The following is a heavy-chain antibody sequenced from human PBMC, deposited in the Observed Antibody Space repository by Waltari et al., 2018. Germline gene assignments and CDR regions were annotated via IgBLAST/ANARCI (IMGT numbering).Heavy chain of an antibody. D-gene: IGHD2-8*01. Sequence: EVQLVESGGGLIQPGGSLRLSCAASGFTVNKNYMNWVRQAPGKGVGWVSVIYSGGNTYYADSLKGRFTISRDNSKNTLYLQMNSLRVDDTAVYFCARGCIDHRCYIEKWGQGTLVTVSS. CDR3: ARGCIDHRCYIEK. J-gene: IGHJ4*02. CDR2: IYSGGNT. CDR1: GFTVNKNY. V-gene: IGHV3-53*01.